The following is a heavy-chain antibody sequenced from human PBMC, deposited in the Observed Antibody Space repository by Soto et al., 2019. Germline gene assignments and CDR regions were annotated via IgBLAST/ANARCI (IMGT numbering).Heavy chain of an antibody. D-gene: IGHD4-4*01. CDR1: GFTFSSYS. Sequence: GGSLRLSCAASGFTFSSYSMNWVRQAPGKGLEWVSYISSSSSTIYYADSVKGRFTISRDNAKNSLYLQMNSLRAEDTAVYYCARDDPYSNPLYYYYYMDVWGKGTTVTVSS. V-gene: IGHV3-48*01. J-gene: IGHJ6*03. CDR2: ISSSSSTI. CDR3: ARDDPYSNPLYYYYYMDV.